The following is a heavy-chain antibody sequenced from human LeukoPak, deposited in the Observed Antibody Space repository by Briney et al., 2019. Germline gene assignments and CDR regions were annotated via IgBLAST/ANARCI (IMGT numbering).Heavy chain of an antibody. J-gene: IGHJ4*02. CDR1: GFTFSSYG. CDR2: IWYDGSNK. Sequence: GGSLRLSCAASGFTFSSYGIHWVRQAPGKGLEWVVVIWYDGSNKYYAASVKGRFTFSRDNSKNTLYLQMNSPRAEDTGVYYCAIHAFRDGYNYLGYWGQGTLVTVSS. V-gene: IGHV3-33*01. CDR3: AIHAFRDGYNYLGY. D-gene: IGHD5-24*01.